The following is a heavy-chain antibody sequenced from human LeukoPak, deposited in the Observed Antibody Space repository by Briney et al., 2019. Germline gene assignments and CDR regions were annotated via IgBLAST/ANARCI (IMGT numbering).Heavy chain of an antibody. CDR2: IKQGGNQK. CDR1: GFTFSTYR. V-gene: IGHV3-7*01. J-gene: IGHJ4*02. D-gene: IGHD3-3*01. Sequence: GGPLRLSCAASGFTFSTYRVSCVRQAPGKGREGVANIKQGGNQKYYVDSVKGRFTIPRDNAKNSLYLQMNSLRAEDTAVYYCARGRQYYDFWSGYYTLEPYYFDYWGQGTLVTVSS. CDR3: ARGRQYYDFWSGYYTLEPYYFDY.